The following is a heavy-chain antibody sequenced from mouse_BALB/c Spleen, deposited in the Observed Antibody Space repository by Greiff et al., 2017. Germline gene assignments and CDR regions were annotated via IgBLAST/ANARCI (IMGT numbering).Heavy chain of an antibody. CDR2: ISYSGST. V-gene: IGHV3-2*02. CDR3: ARIHYYGLYAMDY. J-gene: IGHJ4*01. D-gene: IGHD1-2*01. Sequence: EVKVEESGPGLVKPSQSLSLTCTVTGYSITSDYAWNWIRQFPGNKLEWMGYISYSGSTSYNPSLKSRISITRDTSKNQFFLQLNSVTTEDTATYYCARIHYYGLYAMDYWGQGTSVTVSS. CDR1: GYSITSDYA.